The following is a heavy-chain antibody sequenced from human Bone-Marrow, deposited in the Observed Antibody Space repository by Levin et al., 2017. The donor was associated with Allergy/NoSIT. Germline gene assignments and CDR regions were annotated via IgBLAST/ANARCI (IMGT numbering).Heavy chain of an antibody. CDR2: ISWNSGSL. CDR3: ARDSHYYFDSTNTWFDT. Sequence: SLLLSFSSSFFPFPPSSLHWVRQAPGKGLEWVSGISWNSGSLGYADSVKGRFTLSLSHAQNSLYLQMNSLRVEDTALYYCARDSHYYFDSTNTWFDTWGQGTLVTASS. V-gene: IGHV3-9*01. J-gene: IGHJ5*02. CDR1: FFPFPPSS. D-gene: IGHD3-22*01.